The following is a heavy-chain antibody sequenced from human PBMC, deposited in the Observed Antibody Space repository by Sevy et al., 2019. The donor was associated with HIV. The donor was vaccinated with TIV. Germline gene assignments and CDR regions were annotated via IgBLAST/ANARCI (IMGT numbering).Heavy chain of an antibody. CDR1: GFTFSSYW. Sequence: GGSLRLSCAASGFTFSSYWMHWVRQAPGKGLVRVSRINSDGSSTSYADSVKGRFTISRDNAKNTLYLQMNSLRAEDTAVYYCARDRREQYCGGDCYSLYYYYYGMDVWGQGTTVTVSS. CDR2: INSDGSST. D-gene: IGHD2-21*02. J-gene: IGHJ6*02. CDR3: ARDRREQYCGGDCYSLYYYYYGMDV. V-gene: IGHV3-74*01.